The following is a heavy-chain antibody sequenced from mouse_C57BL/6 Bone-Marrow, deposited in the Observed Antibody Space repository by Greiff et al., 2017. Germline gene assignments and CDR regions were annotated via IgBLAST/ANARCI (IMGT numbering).Heavy chain of an antibody. CDR1: GYAFSSSW. CDR2: IYPGDGDT. J-gene: IGHJ3*01. V-gene: IGHV1-82*01. CDR3: ARTGFAY. Sequence: VQLQQSGPELVKPGASVRISCKASGYAFSSSWMNWVKQRPGKGLEWIGRIYPGDGDTNYNGKFKGKATLTADKSSSTAYMQLSSLTSEDSAVYFCARTGFAYWGQGTLVTVSA.